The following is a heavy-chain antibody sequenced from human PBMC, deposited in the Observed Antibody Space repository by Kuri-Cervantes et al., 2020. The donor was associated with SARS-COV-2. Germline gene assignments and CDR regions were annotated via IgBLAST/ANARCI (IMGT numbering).Heavy chain of an antibody. V-gene: IGHV1-18*01. CDR3: ARSSVGDLGWFDP. Sequence: ASVKVSCKASGYTFTSYGISWVRQAPGQGLERMGWISAYNGNTNYAQKLQGRVTMTTDTSISTAYMELSRLRSDDTAVYYCARSSVGDLGWFDPWGQGTLVTVSS. CDR2: ISAYNGNT. D-gene: IGHD3-10*01. J-gene: IGHJ5*02. CDR1: GYTFTSYG.